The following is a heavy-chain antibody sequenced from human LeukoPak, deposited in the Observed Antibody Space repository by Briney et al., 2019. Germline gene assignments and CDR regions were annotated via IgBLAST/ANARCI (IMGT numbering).Heavy chain of an antibody. D-gene: IGHD2-2*01. CDR3: ATTVVPAATPGFDP. V-gene: IGHV4-59*01. Sequence: PSETLSLTCTVSGGSISSYYWSWIRQPPGKGLEWIGYIYYSGSTDYNPSLKSRVTISVDTSKNQLSLKLSSVTAADTAVYYCATTVVPAATPGFDPWGQGTLVTVSS. J-gene: IGHJ5*02. CDR2: IYYSGST. CDR1: GGSISSYY.